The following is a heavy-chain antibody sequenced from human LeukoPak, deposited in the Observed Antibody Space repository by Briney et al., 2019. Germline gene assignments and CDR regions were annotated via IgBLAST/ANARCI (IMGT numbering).Heavy chain of an antibody. J-gene: IGHJ6*02. CDR1: GGTFSSYA. CDR2: IIPILGIA. CDR3: ASSYMNYGMDV. Sequence: SVKVSCKASGGTFSSYAISWVRQAPGQGLECMGRIIPILGIANYAQKFQGRVTITADKSTSTAYMELSSLRSEDTAVYYCASSYMNYGMDVWGQGTTVTVSS. V-gene: IGHV1-69*04. D-gene: IGHD3-16*01.